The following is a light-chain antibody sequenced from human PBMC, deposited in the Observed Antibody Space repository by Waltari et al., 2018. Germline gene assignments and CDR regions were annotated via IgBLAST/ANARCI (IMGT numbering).Light chain of an antibody. J-gene: IGKJ1*01. V-gene: IGKV1-5*03. CDR2: KAS. CDR1: QSVNSW. Sequence: DIQMTQSPSTLSASVGDRVAITCRASQSVNSWLAWYQQKPGKAPKFLIYKASILESGVPSRFSGSGSGTEFTITISNLQPDDFATYYCQQYNRYSTFGQGTKVELK. CDR3: QQYNRYST.